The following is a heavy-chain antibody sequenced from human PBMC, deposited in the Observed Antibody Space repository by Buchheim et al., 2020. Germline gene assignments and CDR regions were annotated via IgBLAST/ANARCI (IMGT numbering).Heavy chain of an antibody. CDR2: IIPIFGTA. CDR3: ARDGYSGYSSSWYSGWFDP. J-gene: IGHJ5*02. CDR1: GGTFSSYA. V-gene: IGHV1-69*06. D-gene: IGHD6-13*01. Sequence: QVQLVQSGAEVKKPGSSVKVSCKASGGTFSSYAISWVRQAPGQGLEWMGGIIPIFGTANYAQKFQGRVTITADKSTSTAYMGLSSLRSEDTAVYYCARDGYSGYSSSWYSGWFDPWGQGTL.